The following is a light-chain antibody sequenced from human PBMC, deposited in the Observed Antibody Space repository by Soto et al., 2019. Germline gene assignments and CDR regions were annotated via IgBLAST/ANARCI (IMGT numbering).Light chain of an antibody. Sequence: DIQMTQSPSTLSASVGDRVTITCRASQSVSTWLAWYQQKPGKAPKLLIYKASNLESGVPSRFTGSGSGTELTLTISSLQPDDFATYYCQQYNSWTFGQGTKVDIK. CDR2: KAS. CDR3: QQYNSWT. V-gene: IGKV1-5*03. J-gene: IGKJ1*01. CDR1: QSVSTW.